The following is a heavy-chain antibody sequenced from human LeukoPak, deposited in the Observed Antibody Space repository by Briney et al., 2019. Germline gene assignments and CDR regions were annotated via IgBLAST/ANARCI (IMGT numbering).Heavy chain of an antibody. J-gene: IGHJ5*02. D-gene: IGHD6-13*01. V-gene: IGHV4-59*01. CDR3: ARGMAAAGDPDWFDP. CDR2: IYYSGST. Sequence: PSETLSLTCTVSGGSISGYYWSWIRQPPGKGLDWIGYIYYSGSTNYNPSLKRRVTISVDTSKNQFSPNLNSVTAADTAVYYCARGMAAAGDPDWFDPWGQGALVTVSS. CDR1: GGSISGYY.